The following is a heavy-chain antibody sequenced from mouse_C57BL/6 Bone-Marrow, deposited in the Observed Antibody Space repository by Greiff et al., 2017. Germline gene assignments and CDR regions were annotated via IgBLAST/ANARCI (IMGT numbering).Heavy chain of an antibody. D-gene: IGHD1-1*01. V-gene: IGHV1-18*01. CDR1: GYTFTDYN. CDR2: INPNNGGT. CDR3: ARSKDYYGSRFAY. Sequence: EVQLQESGPELVKPGASVKIPCKASGYTFTDYNMDWVKQSHGKSLEWIGDINPNNGGTIYNQKFKGKATLTVDKSSSTAYMALRSLTSEDTAVYYCARSKDYYGSRFAYWGQGTLVTVSA. J-gene: IGHJ3*01.